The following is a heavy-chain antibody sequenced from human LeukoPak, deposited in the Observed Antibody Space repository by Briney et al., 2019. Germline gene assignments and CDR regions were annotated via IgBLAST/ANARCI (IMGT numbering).Heavy chain of an antibody. Sequence: GESLKISCEASGYTFTNYWIGWVRQMPGKGLEWMGIIQPRDSDGRYSPSFRGRVTFSADKSNNTADLQWSSLKASDTAIYYCARGLQTTVVTPFASWGQGTLVTVSS. CDR2: IQPRDSDG. V-gene: IGHV5-51*01. J-gene: IGHJ4*02. D-gene: IGHD4-23*01. CDR3: ARGLQTTVVTPFAS. CDR1: GYTFTNYW.